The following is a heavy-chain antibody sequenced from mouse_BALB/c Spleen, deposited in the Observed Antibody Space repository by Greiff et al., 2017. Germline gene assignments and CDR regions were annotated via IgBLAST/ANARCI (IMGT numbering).Heavy chain of an antibody. CDR2: INPNNGGT. J-gene: IGHJ3*01. CDR1: GYTFTDYY. CDR3: TTRDYYGKGAY. D-gene: IGHD2-1*01. V-gene: IGHV1-18*01. Sequence: VQLKQSGPELVKPGASVKIPCNASGYTFTDYYMDWVKQSLGKSLGWIGDINPNNGGTIYNQKFKGKATLTVDKSSSTAYMELRSLTSEDTAVYYCTTRDYYGKGAYWGQGTLVSVS.